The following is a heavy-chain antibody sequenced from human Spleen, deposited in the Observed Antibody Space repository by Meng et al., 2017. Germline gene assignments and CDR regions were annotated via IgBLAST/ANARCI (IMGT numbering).Heavy chain of an antibody. V-gene: IGHV1-18*04. CDR2: LGAHDGDT. D-gene: IGHD3-10*01. CDR3: ARGTPGRSYSDY. J-gene: IGHJ4*02. CDR1: GYTFTDYY. Sequence: QVQLVQSGAEVEKPGASVKVSCKASGYTFTDYYIHWVRQAPGQGLEWMAWLGAHDGDTSHAPKFQGRVTVSADRPTATAYMELRSLRSDDTAVYYCARGTPGRSYSDYWGQGTLVTVSS.